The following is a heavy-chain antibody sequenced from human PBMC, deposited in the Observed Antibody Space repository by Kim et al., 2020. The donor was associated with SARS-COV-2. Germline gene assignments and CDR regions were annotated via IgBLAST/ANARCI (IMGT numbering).Heavy chain of an antibody. CDR1: GYTFTRFA. D-gene: IGHD6-13*01. Sequence: ASVKVSCKASGYTFTRFAMSWVRQAPGQGLEWMGWINTNTGNPTYAQGFTGRFVFFLDTSVSTAYLQISSLKAEDTAVYYCARDIATPGDWYFDLWGRGT. J-gene: IGHJ2*01. V-gene: IGHV7-4-1*02. CDR2: INTNTGNP. CDR3: ARDIATPGDWYFDL.